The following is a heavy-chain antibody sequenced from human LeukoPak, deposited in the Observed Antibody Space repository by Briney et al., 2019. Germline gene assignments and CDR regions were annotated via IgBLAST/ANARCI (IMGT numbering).Heavy chain of an antibody. CDR3: ARGSSTRGWFDP. CDR2: IIPIFGTA. CDR1: GGTFSSYA. V-gene: IGHV1-69*01. Sequence: GSSVKVSCKTSGGTFSSYAINWVRQAPGQGLEWMGGIIPIFGTANYAQKFQGRVTITADESTSTAYMELSSLRSEDTAVYYCARGSSTRGWFDPWGQGTLVTVSS. D-gene: IGHD2-2*01. J-gene: IGHJ5*02.